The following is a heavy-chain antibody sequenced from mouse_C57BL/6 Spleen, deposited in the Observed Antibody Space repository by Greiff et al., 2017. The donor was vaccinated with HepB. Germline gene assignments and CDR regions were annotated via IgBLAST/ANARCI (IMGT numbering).Heavy chain of an antibody. CDR1: GYTFTEYT. D-gene: IGHD1-1*01. V-gene: IGHV1-62-2*01. J-gene: IGHJ1*03. CDR2: FYPGSGSI. CDR3: ARHEVITTVVANRYFDV. Sequence: QVHVKQSGAELVKPGASVKLSCKASGYTFTEYTIHWVKQRSGQGLEWIGWFYPGSGSIKYNEKFKDKATLTADKSSSTVYMELSRLTSEDSAVYFCARHEVITTVVANRYFDVWGTGTTVTVSS.